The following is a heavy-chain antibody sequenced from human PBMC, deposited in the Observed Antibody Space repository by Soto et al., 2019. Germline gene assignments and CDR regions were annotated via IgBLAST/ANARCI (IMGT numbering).Heavy chain of an antibody. CDR2: IWYDGSNK. D-gene: IGHD2-2*03. J-gene: IGHJ6*02. V-gene: IGHV3-33*01. CDR1: GFTFSSYG. CDR3: ARTESYGLSRRYYYYGMDV. Sequence: GGSLRLSCAASGFTFSSYGMHWVRQAPGKGLEWVAVIWYDGSNKYYADSVKGRFTISRDNSKNTLYLQMNSLRAEDTAVYYCARTESYGLSRRYYYYGMDVWGQGTTVTVSS.